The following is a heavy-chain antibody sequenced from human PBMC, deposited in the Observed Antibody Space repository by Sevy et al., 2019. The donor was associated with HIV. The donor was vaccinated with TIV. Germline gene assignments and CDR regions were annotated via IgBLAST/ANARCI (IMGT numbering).Heavy chain of an antibody. J-gene: IGHJ4*02. CDR3: VVTYYYDSSGYADFDY. CDR1: GLTFSSYS. D-gene: IGHD3-22*01. V-gene: IGHV3-48*02. CDR2: ISNSGSTK. Sequence: GGSLRLSCAASGLTFSSYSMNWVRQAPGKGLEWVSYISNSGSTKHYADSVECRFTISRDNAKNSLYLHMNSLRDEDTAVYYCVVTYYYDSSGYADFDYWGQGTLVTVSS.